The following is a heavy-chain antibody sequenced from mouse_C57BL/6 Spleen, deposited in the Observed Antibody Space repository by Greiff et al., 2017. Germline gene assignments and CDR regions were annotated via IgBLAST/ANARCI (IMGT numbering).Heavy chain of an antibody. V-gene: IGHV1-64*01. D-gene: IGHD2-13*01. Sequence: QVQLQQSGPELVKPGASVKISCKASGYAFSSSWMNWVKQRPGQGLEWIGMIHPNSGSTNYNEKFKSKATLTVDKSSSTAYMQLSSLTSEDSAVYYCARLVTGFAYWGQGTLVTVSA. CDR3: ARLVTGFAY. CDR1: GYAFSSSW. CDR2: IHPNSGST. J-gene: IGHJ3*01.